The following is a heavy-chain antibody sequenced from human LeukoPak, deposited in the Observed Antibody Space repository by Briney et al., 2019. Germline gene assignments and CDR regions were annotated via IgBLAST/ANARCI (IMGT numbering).Heavy chain of an antibody. CDR1: GDTFTGYY. D-gene: IGHD3-22*01. Sequence: ASLKVSCKASGDTFTGYYMHWVRQAPGQGLEWMGRINPNSGGTNYAQKFQGRVTMTRDTSISTAYMELSRLRSDDTAVYYCARSRRITMIVVVSNWFDPWGQGTLVTVSS. CDR3: ARSRRITMIVVVSNWFDP. J-gene: IGHJ5*02. CDR2: INPNSGGT. V-gene: IGHV1-2*06.